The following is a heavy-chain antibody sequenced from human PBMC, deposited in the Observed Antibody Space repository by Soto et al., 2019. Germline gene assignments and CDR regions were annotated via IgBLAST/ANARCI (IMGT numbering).Heavy chain of an antibody. Sequence: ASVKFSCKASVYTFTSYGISWVRQAPGQGLEWMGWISAYNGNTNYAQKLQGRVTMTTDTSTSTAYMELRSLRSDDTAVYYCARVLSRITIFGVVTIPPTNWFDPWGQGTLVTV. CDR3: ARVLSRITIFGVVTIPPTNWFDP. CDR1: VYTFTSYG. J-gene: IGHJ5*02. V-gene: IGHV1-18*01. CDR2: ISAYNGNT. D-gene: IGHD3-3*01.